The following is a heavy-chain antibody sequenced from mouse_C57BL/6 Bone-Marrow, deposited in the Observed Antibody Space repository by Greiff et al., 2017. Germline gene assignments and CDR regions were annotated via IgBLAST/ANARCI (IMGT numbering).Heavy chain of an antibody. CDR1: GYTFTSYW. Sequence: QVQLQQPGAELVKPGASVKMSCKASGYTFTSYWITWVKQRPGQGLEWIGDIYPGSGSTNYNEKFKNKATLTVDTSSSTAYMQLISLTSEDAAVYYCAREGDYAWFAYWGQGTLVTVSA. CDR3: AREGDYAWFAY. CDR2: IYPGSGST. D-gene: IGHD2-4*01. J-gene: IGHJ3*01. V-gene: IGHV1-55*01.